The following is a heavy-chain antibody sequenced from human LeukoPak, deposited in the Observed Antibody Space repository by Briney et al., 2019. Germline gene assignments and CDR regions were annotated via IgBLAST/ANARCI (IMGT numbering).Heavy chain of an antibody. CDR1: GFTFSSYA. J-gene: IGHJ4*02. V-gene: IGHV3-64*01. CDR3: ARGALTLWYYFDY. Sequence: GXXLRLSCAASGFTFSSYAMHWVRQAPRKGLEYVSAISSNGGSTYYANSVKGRFTISRDNSKNSLYLQMGSLRVEDMAVYYCARGALTLWYYFDYWGQRTLVAVSP. CDR2: ISSNGGST. D-gene: IGHD3-10*01.